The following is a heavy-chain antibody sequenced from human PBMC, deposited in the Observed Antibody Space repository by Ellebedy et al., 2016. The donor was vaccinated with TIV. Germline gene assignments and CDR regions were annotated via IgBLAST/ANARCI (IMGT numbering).Heavy chain of an antibody. CDR3: ARDEGSGNYYYGMDV. V-gene: IGHV1-69*04. CDR2: IIPILGIA. J-gene: IGHJ6*02. Sequence: AASVKVSCKASGGTFSSYAISWVRQAPGQGLEWMGRIIPILGIANYAQKFQGRVTITADKSTSTAYMELSSLRSEDTAVYYCARDEGSGNYYYGMDVWGQGTTVTVSS. D-gene: IGHD6-19*01. CDR1: GGTFSSYA.